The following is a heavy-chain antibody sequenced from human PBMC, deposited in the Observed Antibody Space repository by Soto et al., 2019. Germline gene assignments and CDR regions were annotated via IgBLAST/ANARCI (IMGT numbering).Heavy chain of an antibody. CDR2: MNSDGSST. Sequence: GGSLRLSCAASGITFSSNLMHWVRQAPGKGLVWVSRMNSDGSSTSYADSVKGRFTISRDNAKNTLYLQMNSLRAEDTALYYCAREYSSSRYFDYWGQGTLVTVSS. D-gene: IGHD6-13*01. J-gene: IGHJ4*02. V-gene: IGHV3-74*01. CDR3: AREYSSSRYFDY. CDR1: GITFSSNL.